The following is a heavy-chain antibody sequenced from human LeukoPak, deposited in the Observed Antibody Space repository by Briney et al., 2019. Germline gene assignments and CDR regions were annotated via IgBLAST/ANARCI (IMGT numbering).Heavy chain of an antibody. J-gene: IGHJ3*02. CDR1: GFTFSIYS. Sequence: GGSLRLSCAASGFTFSIYSINWVRQAPGKGLEWVSSISTTSSYIYYADSVKGRFTISRHNAKNSLYLQMNSLRAEDTAVYYCARGYSNYGYAFDIWGQGTLVTVSS. CDR2: ISTTSSYI. V-gene: IGHV3-21*01. D-gene: IGHD4-11*01. CDR3: ARGYSNYGYAFDI.